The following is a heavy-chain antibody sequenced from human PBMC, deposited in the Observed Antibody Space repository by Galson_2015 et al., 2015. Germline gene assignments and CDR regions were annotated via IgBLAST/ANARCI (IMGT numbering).Heavy chain of an antibody. CDR2: ISGYTDNT. D-gene: IGHD6-19*01. CDR1: GSTFVTYA. Sequence: SVKVSCKASGSTFVTYAIHWVRQAPGQGLEWMGWISGYTDNTNYAQKLQGRVTMTTDTSTSTAYMELRSLRSDDTAVYYCAILPSGWYAYWGQGTLVTVSS. J-gene: IGHJ4*02. V-gene: IGHV1-18*01. CDR3: AILPSGWYAY.